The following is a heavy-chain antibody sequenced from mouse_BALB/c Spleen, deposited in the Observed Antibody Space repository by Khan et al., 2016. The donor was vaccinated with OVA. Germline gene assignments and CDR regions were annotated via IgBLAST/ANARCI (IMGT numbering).Heavy chain of an antibody. CDR2: INPTSGYT. CDR1: GYTFTTYG. D-gene: IGHD1-1*01. V-gene: IGHV1-7*01. Sequence: QVQLMQSGPELAKPGASVKMSCKASGYTFTTYGMHWVKQTPGQGLEWIGYINPTSGYTYYNEKFKDRATLSADKSSSTAYMQLSSLTSADSAACYCTSGRMDYWGQGTTLTVSS. J-gene: IGHJ2*01. CDR3: TSGRMDY.